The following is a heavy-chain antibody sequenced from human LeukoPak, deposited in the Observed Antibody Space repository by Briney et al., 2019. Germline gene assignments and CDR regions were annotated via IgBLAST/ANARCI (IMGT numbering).Heavy chain of an antibody. CDR3: ARIGGGYYGSGTSINWGEDY. CDR2: IYYSEST. Sequence: SETLSLTCTVSGGSFSSTNYYWGWIRQPPGKGLEWIGSIYYSESTYYNPSLKSRVTISVDTSKNQFSLKLRSVAAADTAVYYCARIGGGYYGSGTSINWGEDYWGQGTLVTVSS. CDR1: GGSFSSTNYY. D-gene: IGHD3-10*01. J-gene: IGHJ4*02. V-gene: IGHV4-39*01.